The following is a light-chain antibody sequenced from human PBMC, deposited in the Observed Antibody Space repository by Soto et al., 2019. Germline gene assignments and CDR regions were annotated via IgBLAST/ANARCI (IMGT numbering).Light chain of an antibody. Sequence: EIVLTQSPGTLSLSPGVRATLSCRASQSVSSSYLAWYQQKPGQAPRLLIYGASSRATGIPDRFSGSGSGTAFFLTISRLVPEDFAVYYCQQYGSSPGTFGQGIKVEI. CDR3: QQYGSSPGT. CDR1: QSVSSSY. J-gene: IGKJ1*01. CDR2: GAS. V-gene: IGKV3-20*01.